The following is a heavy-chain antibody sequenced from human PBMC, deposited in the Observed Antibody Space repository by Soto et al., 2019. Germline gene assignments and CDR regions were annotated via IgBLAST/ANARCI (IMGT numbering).Heavy chain of an antibody. CDR1: GFTFSSYG. J-gene: IGHJ5*02. Sequence: QVQLVESGGGVVQPGRSLRLSCAASGFTFSSYGMHWVRQAPGKGLEWVAVIWYDGSNKYYADSVKGRFTISRDNSKNTLYLQMNSLRAEDTAVYYCARHRRSGWLVDPWGQGTLVTVSS. D-gene: IGHD6-19*01. CDR2: IWYDGSNK. CDR3: ARHRRSGWLVDP. V-gene: IGHV3-33*01.